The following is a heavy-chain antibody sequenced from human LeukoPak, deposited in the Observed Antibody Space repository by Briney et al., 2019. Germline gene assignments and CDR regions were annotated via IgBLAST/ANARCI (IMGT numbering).Heavy chain of an antibody. CDR2: ICYSGST. V-gene: IGHV4-59*01. CDR1: GGSISTYY. CDR3: AREEVPHGFDI. Sequence: PSKTLSLTCTVSGGSISTYYWSWIRQPPGKGLEYIGYICYSGSTNYNPSLKSRVTMSLDTSKNQFSLKLSSVTAADTAVYYCAREEVPHGFDIWGQGTMVTVSS. J-gene: IGHJ3*02.